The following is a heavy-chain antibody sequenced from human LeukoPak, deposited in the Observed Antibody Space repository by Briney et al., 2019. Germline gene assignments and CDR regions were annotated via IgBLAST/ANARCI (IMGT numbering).Heavy chain of an antibody. CDR2: VFYSGRT. D-gene: IGHD4-17*01. CDR3: ARTRGVPYGDYLNDY. J-gene: IGHJ4*02. CDR1: GGSIISYY. Sequence: PSETLSLTCTVSGGSIISYYWSWIRQPPGKGLEWIGYVFYSGRTDHNPSLKSRHTISVDTSKNQFSLKLSSVTAADTAVYYCARTRGVPYGDYLNDYWGQGTLVTVSS. V-gene: IGHV4-59*01.